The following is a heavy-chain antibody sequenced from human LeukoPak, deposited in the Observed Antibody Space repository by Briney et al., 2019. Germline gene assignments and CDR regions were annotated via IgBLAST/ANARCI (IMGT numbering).Heavy chain of an antibody. CDR2: INQSGRT. Sequence: PGGSLRLSCAASAFTFSNAWMSWVRQSPGKGLEWIGEINQSGRTNFNPSLKSRVTMSVDTSKNEFSLKLRSVTAADTAVYYCARRQVGLRRDLWFDPWGQGTLVTVSS. CDR1: AFTFSNAW. J-gene: IGHJ5*02. CDR3: ARRQVGLRRDLWFDP. V-gene: IGHV4-34*01. D-gene: IGHD2-15*01.